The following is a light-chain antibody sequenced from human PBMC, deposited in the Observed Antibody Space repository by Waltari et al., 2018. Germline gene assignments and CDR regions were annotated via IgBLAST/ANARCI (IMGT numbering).Light chain of an antibody. Sequence: SYELTQPPSVSVSPGQTASITCSRDKLGHKDAYWYQQRPGQSPVLVIYQHSRRPSGIPERFSGSKSGDTATLTISGTQAMDEADYYCQAWDRTTVVFGGGTKLTVL. CDR2: QHS. CDR1: KLGHKD. CDR3: QAWDRTTVV. V-gene: IGLV3-1*01. J-gene: IGLJ2*01.